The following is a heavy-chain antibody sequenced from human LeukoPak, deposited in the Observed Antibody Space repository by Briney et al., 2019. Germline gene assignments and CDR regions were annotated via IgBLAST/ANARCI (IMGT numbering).Heavy chain of an antibody. V-gene: IGHV4-4*02. CDR3: AIVPFDTDSYYYYFGMDV. J-gene: IGHJ6*02. D-gene: IGHD2-21*02. Sequence: SETLSLTCAVSGGSISRSNWWSWVRQPPGKGLEWIGEVYQTGGTNYNPSLKSRVTILVDTSKNQFSLKLTSVTAADTAVYYCAIVPFDTDSYYYYFGMDVWGQGTTVTVSS. CDR1: GGSISRSNW. CDR2: VYQTGGT.